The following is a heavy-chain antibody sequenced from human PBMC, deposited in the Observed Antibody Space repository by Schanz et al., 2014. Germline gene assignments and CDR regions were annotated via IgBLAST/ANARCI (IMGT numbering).Heavy chain of an antibody. D-gene: IGHD6-13*01. V-gene: IGHV1-69*02. CDR1: GYTFTSYD. CDR2: IIPVLNIA. Sequence: VQLEQSGAEVKKPGASVKVSCTASGYTFTSYDINWVRQAPGQGLEWMGKIIPVLNIATYAQRFQGRVSITADTSTNTAYMEPSSLTSEDTAVYYCARLDSSSWYPRYWGQGTLVTVSS. J-gene: IGHJ4*02. CDR3: ARLDSSSWYPRY.